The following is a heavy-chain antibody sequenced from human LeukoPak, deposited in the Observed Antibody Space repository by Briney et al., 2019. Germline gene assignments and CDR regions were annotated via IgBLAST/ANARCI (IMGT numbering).Heavy chain of an antibody. CDR2: ISYDGSNK. V-gene: IGHV3-30-3*01. Sequence: GGSLRLSCAASGFTFSSYAMHWVRQAPGKGLEWVAVISYDGSNKYYADSVKGRFTISRDNSKNTLYLQMNSLRAEDTAVYYCASNCRDDYGEFFDYWGQGTLVTVSS. J-gene: IGHJ4*02. D-gene: IGHD4-17*01. CDR3: ASNCRDDYGEFFDY. CDR1: GFTFSSYA.